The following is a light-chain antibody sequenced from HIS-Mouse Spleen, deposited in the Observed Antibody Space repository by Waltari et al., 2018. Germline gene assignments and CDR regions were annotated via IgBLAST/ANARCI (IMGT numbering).Light chain of an antibody. CDR1: SSDVGGYNY. CDR2: DVS. Sequence: QSALTQPASVSGSPGQSITISCTGTSSDVGGYNYVSWYQQHPGKAPKLMIYDVSNPPSCGANRFAGSKSGNTASLTISGLQAEDEADYYCSSYTSSSTSYVFGTGTKVTVL. V-gene: IGLV2-14*03. J-gene: IGLJ1*01. CDR3: SSYTSSSTSYV.